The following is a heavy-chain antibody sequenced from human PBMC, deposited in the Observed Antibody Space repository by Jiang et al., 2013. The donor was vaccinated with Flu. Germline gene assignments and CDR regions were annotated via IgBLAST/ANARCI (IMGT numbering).Heavy chain of an antibody. CDR1: GYTFTGYG. CDR3: ARDSPTPLHYYDSSGYET. V-gene: IGHV1-18*01. CDR2: ISAYNGNT. Sequence: GAEVKKPGASVKVSCKASGYTFTGYGISWVRQAPGQGLEWMGWISAYNGNTNYAQKLQGRVTMTTDTSTSTAYMELRSLRSDDTAVYYCARDSPTPLHYYDSSGYETWGQGTLVTVSS. D-gene: IGHD3-22*01. J-gene: IGHJ5*02.